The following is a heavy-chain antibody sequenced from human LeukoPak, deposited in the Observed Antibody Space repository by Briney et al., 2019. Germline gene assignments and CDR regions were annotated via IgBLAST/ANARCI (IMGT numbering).Heavy chain of an antibody. D-gene: IGHD3-10*01. Sequence: GGSLRLSCAASGFTFSSYAMHWVRQAPGKGLEWVAVISYDGSNKYYADSVKGRFTISRDNSKNTLYLQMNSLRAEDTAVYYCARDAFFGGYFDYWGQGTLVTVSS. CDR2: ISYDGSNK. J-gene: IGHJ4*02. CDR1: GFTFSSYA. V-gene: IGHV3-30*14. CDR3: ARDAFFGGYFDY.